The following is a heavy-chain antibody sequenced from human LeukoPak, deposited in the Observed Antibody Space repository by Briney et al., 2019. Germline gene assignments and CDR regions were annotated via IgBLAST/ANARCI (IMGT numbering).Heavy chain of an antibody. CDR3: ARAGRAPVAGPFDY. CDR1: GGSISSSSYN. J-gene: IGHJ4*02. V-gene: IGHV4-39*01. CDR2: IYYSGTT. D-gene: IGHD2-21*01. Sequence: SETLSLTCIVSGGSISSSSYNWGWIRQPPGKGLEWIGSIYYSGTTYYNPSLKSRLTISVDTSKNQFSLNLSSVTAADTAVYYCARAGRAPVAGPFDYWGQGMQVTVSS.